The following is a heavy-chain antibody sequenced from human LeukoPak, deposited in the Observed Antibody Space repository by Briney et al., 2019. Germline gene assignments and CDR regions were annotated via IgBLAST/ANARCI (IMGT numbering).Heavy chain of an antibody. CDR3: ARDGFFYYDSSGYCAY. CDR1: GGSISSYY. V-gene: IGHV4-59*01. J-gene: IGHJ4*02. Sequence: SETLSLTCTVSGGSISSYYWSWIRQPPGKGLEWIGYIYYSGSTNYNPSLKSRVTISVDTSKNQFSLKLSSVTAADTAVYYCARDGFFYYDSSGYCAYWGQGTLVTVSS. CDR2: IYYSGST. D-gene: IGHD3-22*01.